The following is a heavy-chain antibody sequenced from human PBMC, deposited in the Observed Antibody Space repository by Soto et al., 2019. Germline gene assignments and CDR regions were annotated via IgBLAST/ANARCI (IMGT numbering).Heavy chain of an antibody. Sequence: PSETLSLTCDFYGGSFSGYIWTWIRQTPGKGLQWIGQINHSGSANYNPSLKSRVTISVHTSNSQFSLELSSVTAADTAVYYCACIFSGGYSYGFYYYGMDVWGQGTTVTVSS. J-gene: IGHJ6*02. CDR3: ACIFSGGYSYGFYYYGMDV. CDR1: GGSFSGYI. D-gene: IGHD5-18*01. CDR2: INHSGSA. V-gene: IGHV4-34*01.